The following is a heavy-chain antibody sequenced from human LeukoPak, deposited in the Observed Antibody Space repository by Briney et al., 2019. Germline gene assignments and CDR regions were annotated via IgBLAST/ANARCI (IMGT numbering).Heavy chain of an antibody. CDR1: GDSISRSTYY. D-gene: IGHD6-25*01. CDR3: AGSSGTGTFSY. CDR2: VYYGRSP. J-gene: IGHJ4*02. Sequence: SKTLSLTCTVSGDSISRSTYYWAWIRQPPGKGLEWIGSVYYGRSPYFNPSLESRATISVDTSKNHFSLKMSSVTAADTAVYYCAGSSGTGTFSYWGQGTLVTVSS. V-gene: IGHV4-39*02.